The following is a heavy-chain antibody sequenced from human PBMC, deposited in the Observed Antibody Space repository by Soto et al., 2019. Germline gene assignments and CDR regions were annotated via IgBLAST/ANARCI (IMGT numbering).Heavy chain of an antibody. CDR3: ASVVVVAALVDY. CDR1: GGSISSGDYY. J-gene: IGHJ4*02. D-gene: IGHD2-15*01. Sequence: PSETLSLTCTVSGGSISSGDYYWSWIRQPPGKGLEWIGYIYYSGSTYYNPSLKSRVSISVDTSKNQLSLKLSSVTAADTAVYYCASVVVVAALVDYWGQGTLVTVSS. CDR2: IYYSGST. V-gene: IGHV4-30-4*01.